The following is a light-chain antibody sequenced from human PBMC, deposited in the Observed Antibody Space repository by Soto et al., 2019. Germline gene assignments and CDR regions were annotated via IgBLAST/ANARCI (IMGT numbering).Light chain of an antibody. J-gene: IGKJ1*01. CDR2: DAS. CDR3: QQYGSSPRT. V-gene: IGKV3-20*01. Sequence: EFVFTQSPGTLSLSPGERATLSCRASHTVRNNYLAWYQQKPGQSPRLLIYDASSRPTGIPDRFSGSGSGTDFTLIISRLEPEDFAMYYCQQYGSSPRTFGQGTKVDIK. CDR1: HTVRNNY.